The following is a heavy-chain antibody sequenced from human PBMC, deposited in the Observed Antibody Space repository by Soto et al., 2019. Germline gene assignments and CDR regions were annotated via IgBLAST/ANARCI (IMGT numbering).Heavy chain of an antibody. J-gene: IGHJ6*02. CDR1: GYTFTSYY. CDR3: ARDPRGYCSSTSCYAVGMDV. D-gene: IGHD2-2*01. CDR2: INPSGGST. Sequence: ASVKVSCKASGYTFTSYYMHWVRQAPGQGLEWMGIINPSGGSTSYAQKFQGRVTMTRDTSTSTVYMELSSLRSEDTAVYYCARDPRGYCSSTSCYAVGMDVWGQGTTVTV. V-gene: IGHV1-46*03.